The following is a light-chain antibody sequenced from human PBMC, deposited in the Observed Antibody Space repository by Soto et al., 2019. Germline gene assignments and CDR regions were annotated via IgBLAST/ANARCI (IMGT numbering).Light chain of an antibody. CDR2: AAS. CDR3: QKYNSAPWT. V-gene: IGKV1-27*01. J-gene: IGKJ1*01. Sequence: DIQMTQSPSSLSASVGDRVTITCRASQGISNYLAWYQQKPGKVPKLLIYAASTLQSGVPSRFSGSGSGTDFTRTISSLQPEDVATYYCQKYNSAPWTFGQVTKVEIK. CDR1: QGISNY.